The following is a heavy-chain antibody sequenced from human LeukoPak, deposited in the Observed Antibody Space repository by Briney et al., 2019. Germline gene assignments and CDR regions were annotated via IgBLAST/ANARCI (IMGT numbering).Heavy chain of an antibody. Sequence: GGSLRLSCAASGFTFNNFGMHWVRQAPGKGLEWVAFIGYEGVHKYYADSVKGRFTISKDNPKATLYLQMNSLRPEDTAVYYCAKDLHGGYSSDYWGQGTLVTVSS. CDR3: AKDLHGGYSSDY. CDR2: IGYEGVHK. J-gene: IGHJ4*02. V-gene: IGHV3-30*02. D-gene: IGHD3-22*01. CDR1: GFTFNNFG.